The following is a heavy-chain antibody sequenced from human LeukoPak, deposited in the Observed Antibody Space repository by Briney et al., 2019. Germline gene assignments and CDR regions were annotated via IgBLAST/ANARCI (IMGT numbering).Heavy chain of an antibody. V-gene: IGHV3-30*02. CDR2: IRYDGSNK. Sequence: GGSLRLSCAASGFTFSSYGMHWVRQAPGKGLEWVAFIRYDGSNKYYADSVKGRFTISRDNSKNTLYLQMNSLRAEDTAVYYCARETRQLWLSGYYYGMDVWGQGTTVTVSS. D-gene: IGHD5-18*01. CDR1: GFTFSSYG. CDR3: ARETRQLWLSGYYYGMDV. J-gene: IGHJ6*02.